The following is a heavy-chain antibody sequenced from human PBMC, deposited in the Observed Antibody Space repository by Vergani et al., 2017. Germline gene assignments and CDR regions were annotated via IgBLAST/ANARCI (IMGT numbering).Heavy chain of an antibody. CDR2: ISSDGTQK. V-gene: IGHV3-30*03. D-gene: IGHD1-1*01. Sequence: QVHLVESGGGVVQPGRSLRLSCVVSGFTSSYYGMHWVRQAPGKGLEWVAVISSDGTQKYYADSVKGRFTISRDNSKSTLYLQMKSLRTEDTAEYYCATKRCGTPGCQIGYFREWGQGTLVTVSS. CDR3: ATKRCGTPGCQIGYFRE. J-gene: IGHJ1*01. CDR1: GFTSSYYG.